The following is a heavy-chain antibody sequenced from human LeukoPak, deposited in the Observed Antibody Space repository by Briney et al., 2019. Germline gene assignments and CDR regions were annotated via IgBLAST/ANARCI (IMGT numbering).Heavy chain of an antibody. CDR2: ISYDGSNK. Sequence: GRSLRLSCAASGFTFSSYAMHWVRQAPGKGLEWVAVISYDGSNKYYADSVKGRFTISRDNSKNTLYLQMNSLRAEDTVVYYCARDHYYGSVLDWWGQGTLVTVSS. V-gene: IGHV3-30-3*01. J-gene: IGHJ4*02. CDR1: GFTFSSYA. D-gene: IGHD3-10*01. CDR3: ARDHYYGSVLDW.